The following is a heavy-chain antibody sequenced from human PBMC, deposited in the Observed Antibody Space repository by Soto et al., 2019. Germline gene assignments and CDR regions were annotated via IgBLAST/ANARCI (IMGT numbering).Heavy chain of an antibody. CDR1: GVSIHNSHSL. V-gene: IGHV4-39*01. J-gene: IGHJ5*01. Sequence: PSETLSLTCAVSGVSIHNSHSLWGCIRQPPGKGLEFIGSVYYSGGANYNPSLKSRVTVSIDTSNNQFSLRVNSVTAADTAVYYCGRVVEGATRHTDFDSWGQGILVTVSS. CDR3: GRVVEGATRHTDFDS. CDR2: VYYSGGA. D-gene: IGHD2-15*01.